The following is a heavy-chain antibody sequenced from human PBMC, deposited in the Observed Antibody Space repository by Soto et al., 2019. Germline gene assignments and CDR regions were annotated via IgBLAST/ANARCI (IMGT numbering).Heavy chain of an antibody. CDR1: GYTFTRYY. J-gene: IGHJ4*02. V-gene: IGHV1-46*01. CDR3: ARDLTREGDYYDRSGYYLDY. CDR2: INPSDDAT. Sequence: ASVKVSFKASGYTFTRYYMHWVRQAPGQGLEWMGIINPSDDATSYAEKFRGRLTMTKDTSTSTVYMEMSSLRSEDTAVYYCARDLTREGDYYDRSGYYLDYWGQGTLVTVSS. D-gene: IGHD3-22*01.